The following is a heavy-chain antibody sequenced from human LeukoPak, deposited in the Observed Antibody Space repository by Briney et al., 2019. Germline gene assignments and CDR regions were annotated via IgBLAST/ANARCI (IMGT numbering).Heavy chain of an antibody. J-gene: IGHJ6*03. CDR1: GFTFSSYG. V-gene: IGHV3-48*04. Sequence: GGSLRLSCAAPGFTFSSYGMSWIRQAPGKGLEWVSYISSSGSTIYYADSVKGRFTISRDNAKNSLYLQMNSLRAEDTAVYYCARDLGVTTTYYYYYYMDVWGKGTTVTVSS. D-gene: IGHD4-17*01. CDR3: ARDLGVTTTYYYYYYMDV. CDR2: ISSSGSTI.